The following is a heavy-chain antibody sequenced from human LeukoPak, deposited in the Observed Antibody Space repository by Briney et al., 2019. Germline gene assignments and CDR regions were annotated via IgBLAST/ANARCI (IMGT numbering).Heavy chain of an antibody. V-gene: IGHV4-59*08. CDR2: IYDSGST. Sequence: PSETLSLTCTVSGGSISSYYWSWIRQPPGKGLEWIGYIYDSGSTNYNPSLKSRVTISVDTSKNQFSLKLSSVTAADTAVYYCARLWDDCVWGSWKDYWGQGTLVTVSS. J-gene: IGHJ4*02. CDR3: ARLWDDCVWGSWKDY. D-gene: IGHD3-16*01. CDR1: GGSISSYY.